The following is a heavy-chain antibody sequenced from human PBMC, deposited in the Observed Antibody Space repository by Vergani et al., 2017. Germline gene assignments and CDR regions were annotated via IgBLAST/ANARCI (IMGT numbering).Heavy chain of an antibody. V-gene: IGHV4-4*07. CDR2: IYPNGNG. CDR1: GGSMSDFY. J-gene: IGHJ5*02. CDR3: ARGNCGVNCPKYNWLAP. Sequence: QVHLQESGPGVVKPSDTLSLTCTVSGGSMSDFYWTWIRQPAGRGLEWIGRIYPNGNGNYNESLRSGLTMSIDTSRSQFSLSWSSVTAADTAVYYYARGNCGVNCPKYNWLAPWGRGILVTVSS. D-gene: IGHD2-21*01.